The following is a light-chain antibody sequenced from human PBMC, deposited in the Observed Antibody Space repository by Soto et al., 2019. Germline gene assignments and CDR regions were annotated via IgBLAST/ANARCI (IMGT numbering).Light chain of an antibody. V-gene: IGKV1-39*01. Sequence: DVPMTLSPATLSASIGNRVTITCRASQTVNTYLHWYQQKPGKAPNLLIYVASSLQSEVPSRFSGSGSGTDFTLTITSLQPEDFATYYCQQSYGTPITVGQGTRLEIK. CDR1: QTVNTY. CDR2: VAS. J-gene: IGKJ5*01. CDR3: QQSYGTPIT.